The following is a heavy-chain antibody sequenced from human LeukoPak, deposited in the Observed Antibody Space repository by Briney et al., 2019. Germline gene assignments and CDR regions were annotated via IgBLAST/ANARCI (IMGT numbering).Heavy chain of an antibody. Sequence: AESLRLSCAASGFTFSSYWMHWDRQAPGKGLVWVSRINSDGSSTNYADSVKGRFTTSRDNAKNTLYLQMKSLRAEDTAGYYCAREITMVRGVDYWGQGTLVTVSS. D-gene: IGHD3-10*01. CDR3: AREITMVRGVDY. J-gene: IGHJ4*02. CDR1: GFTFSSYW. V-gene: IGHV3-74*01. CDR2: INSDGSST.